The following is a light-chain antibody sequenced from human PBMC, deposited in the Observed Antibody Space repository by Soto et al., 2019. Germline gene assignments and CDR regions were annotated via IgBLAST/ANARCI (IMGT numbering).Light chain of an antibody. Sequence: DIVLTQSPGNLSLSPGERATLSCMASQSVSSNYLAWYQQKPGQTPKVLIYRASTRATGIPDRFSGSGSGTDFTLTISRLEAEDFAVYYCQQYGSSPLTFGGGTKVDIK. CDR3: QQYGSSPLT. J-gene: IGKJ4*01. CDR1: QSVSSNY. CDR2: RAS. V-gene: IGKV3-20*01.